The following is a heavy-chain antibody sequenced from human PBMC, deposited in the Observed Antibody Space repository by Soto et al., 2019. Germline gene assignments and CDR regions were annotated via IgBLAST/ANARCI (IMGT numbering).Heavy chain of an antibody. CDR1: GGPPSSDNY. CDR3: AREGGESSDGLYYFDS. CDR2: IYYSGNT. V-gene: IGHV4-30-4*01. Sequence: LSLTCTVSGGPPSSDNYWSWIRQPPGKGLEWIGHIYYSGNTDYNPSLKSRLAISIDTSKNQFSLKLSSVTAADTAVYFCAREGGESSDGLYYFDSWGQGSLVTVSS. D-gene: IGHD3-16*01. J-gene: IGHJ4*02.